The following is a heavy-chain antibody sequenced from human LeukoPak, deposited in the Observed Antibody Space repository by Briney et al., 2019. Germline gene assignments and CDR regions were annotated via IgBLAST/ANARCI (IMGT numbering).Heavy chain of an antibody. J-gene: IGHJ4*02. CDR3: ARQQKCSGFY. CDR1: GGSISNSNYY. D-gene: IGHD6-19*01. Sequence: PSETLSLTCTVSGGSISNSNYYWGWIRQPPGKGLEWIGSVYYSGSTYYNPSLKSRVTISVDTSKNQISLKLSSVTAADTAVYYCARQQKCSGFYWGQGTLVTVSS. V-gene: IGHV4-39*01. CDR2: VYYSGST.